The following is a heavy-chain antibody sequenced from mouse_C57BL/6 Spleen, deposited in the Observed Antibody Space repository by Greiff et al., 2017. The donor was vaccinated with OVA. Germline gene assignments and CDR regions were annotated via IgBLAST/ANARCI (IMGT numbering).Heavy chain of an antibody. CDR2: INYDGSST. Sequence: EVMLVESEGGLVQPGSSMKLSCTASGFTFSDYYMAWVRQVPEKGLEWVANINYDGSSTYYLDSLKSRFIISRDNAKNILYLQMSSLKSEDTATYYCARDQGYGYFDYWGQGTTLTVSS. CDR1: GFTFSDYY. V-gene: IGHV5-16*01. D-gene: IGHD1-1*01. J-gene: IGHJ2*01. CDR3: ARDQGYGYFDY.